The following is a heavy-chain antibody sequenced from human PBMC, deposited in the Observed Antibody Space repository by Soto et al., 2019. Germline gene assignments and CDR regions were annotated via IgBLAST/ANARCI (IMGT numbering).Heavy chain of an antibody. V-gene: IGHV4-4*02. CDR3: ARSNGWYSLAH. CDR1: GVSIYSSGW. J-gene: IGHJ4*02. CDR2: ISHSGIT. Sequence: QVQLQESGPGLVKPSETLSLTCAVSGVSIYSSGWWSWVRQPPGKGLEWIGEISHSGITTYNPSLKSRVTISLDNSDNQFSLKLSSVTAADTAVYYCARSNGWYSLAHWGQGSLVSVSS. D-gene: IGHD6-19*01.